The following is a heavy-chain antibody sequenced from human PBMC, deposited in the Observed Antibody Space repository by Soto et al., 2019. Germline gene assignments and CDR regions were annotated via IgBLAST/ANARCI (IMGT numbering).Heavy chain of an antibody. Sequence: QVQLVQSGAEEKKPGASVKVSCNASGYTFTSYTMHWVRKAPGQRLEWMGWISAGNGNTRYSQKVQGRVTIARDTSASTAYMELSSLRSEDTAVYYCAGDLTVNTWGRLDPWGQGTLVTGS. CDR1: GYTFTSYT. V-gene: IGHV1-3*05. CDR2: ISAGNGNT. CDR3: AGDLTVNTWGRLDP. D-gene: IGHD4-17*01. J-gene: IGHJ5*02.